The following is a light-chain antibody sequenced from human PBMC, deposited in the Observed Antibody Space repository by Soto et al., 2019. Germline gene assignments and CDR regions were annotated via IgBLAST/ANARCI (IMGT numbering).Light chain of an antibody. V-gene: IGLV2-8*01. CDR1: SSDVGGYSY. Sequence: QSALTQPPSASGSPGQSVTISCTGTSSDVGGYSYVSWYQQHPGKAPKLMIYEVTKRPSGVPDRFSGSRSGNTASLTVSGLQAEDEADYYCSSYAGSNNLGVFGGGTKLTVL. CDR2: EVT. J-gene: IGLJ2*01. CDR3: SSYAGSNNLGV.